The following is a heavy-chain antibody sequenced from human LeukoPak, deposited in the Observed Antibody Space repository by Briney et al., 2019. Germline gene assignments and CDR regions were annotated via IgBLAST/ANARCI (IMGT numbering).Heavy chain of an antibody. CDR3: ARASTHHSSSWYSPVGY. J-gene: IGHJ4*02. V-gene: IGHV1-18*01. CDR1: GYTFTSYG. Sequence: ASVKVSCKASGYTFTSYGISWVRQAPGQGLEWMGWISAYNGNTNYAQKLQGRVTMTTDTSTSTAYMELSRLRSDDTAVYYCARASTHHSSSWYSPVGYWGQGTLVTVSS. CDR2: ISAYNGNT. D-gene: IGHD6-13*01.